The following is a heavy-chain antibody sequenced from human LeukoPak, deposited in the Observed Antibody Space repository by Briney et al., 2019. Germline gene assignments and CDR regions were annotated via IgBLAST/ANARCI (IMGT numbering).Heavy chain of an antibody. V-gene: IGHV5-10-1*01. CDR1: GYSFTSYW. Sequence: GESLKISCKGSGYSFTSYWISWVRQMPGKGLEWMGRIDPSDSYTNYSPSFQGHVTISADKSISTAYLQRSSLKASDTAMYYCARILYGDYAVDYWGQGTLVTVSS. CDR2: IDPSDSYT. CDR3: ARILYGDYAVDY. D-gene: IGHD4-17*01. J-gene: IGHJ4*02.